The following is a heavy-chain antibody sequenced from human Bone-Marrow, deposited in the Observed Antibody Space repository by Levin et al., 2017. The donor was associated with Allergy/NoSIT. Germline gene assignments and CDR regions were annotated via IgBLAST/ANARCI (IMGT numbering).Heavy chain of an antibody. J-gene: IGHJ4*02. CDR2: FSAYNGNT. V-gene: IGHV1-18*01. D-gene: IGHD2-15*01. CDR1: GYTFTSYG. CDR3: ASNNCSGGSCYPNYFDY. Sequence: GESLKISCQASGYTFTSYGISWVRQAPGQGLEWMGWFSAYNGNTNYAQKLQGRVTMTTDTSTSTAYMELRSLRSDDTAVYYCASNNCSGGSCYPNYFDYWGQGTLVTVSS.